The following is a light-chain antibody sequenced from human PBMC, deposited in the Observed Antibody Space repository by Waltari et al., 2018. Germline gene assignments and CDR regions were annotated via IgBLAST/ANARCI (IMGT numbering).Light chain of an antibody. CDR3: QQYNNYPFT. J-gene: IGKJ3*01. CDR1: KSISSW. CDR2: KAS. V-gene: IGKV1-5*03. Sequence: DIQMTQSPSTLSASVGDRVTITCRASKSISSWLAWYQQKPGKAPKRLIYKASSLESGVPSRFSGSGSGTEFTLTISSLQPDDFATYYCQQYNNYPFTFGPGTKVDIK.